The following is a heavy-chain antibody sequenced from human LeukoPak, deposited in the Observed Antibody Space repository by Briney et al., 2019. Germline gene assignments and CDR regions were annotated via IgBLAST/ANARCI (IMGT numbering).Heavy chain of an antibody. Sequence: GGTLRLSCTFSGFIFSDFWMKWVRQLPAKGLEWVDSINDDGSAKYSVASMRDRVTISRDNAEDSLHLQINSLTVEDTAIYYCVRDDGDVWGKGTTVTVSS. CDR1: GFIFSDFW. V-gene: IGHV3-7*03. J-gene: IGHJ6*04. CDR2: INDDGSAK. CDR3: VRDDGDV.